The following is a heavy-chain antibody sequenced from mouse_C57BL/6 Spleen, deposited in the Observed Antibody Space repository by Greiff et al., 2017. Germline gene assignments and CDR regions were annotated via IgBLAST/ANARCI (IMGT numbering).Heavy chain of an antibody. V-gene: IGHV1-61*01. D-gene: IGHD1-1*01. Sequence: QVQLQQPGAELVRPGSSVKLSCKASGYTFTSYWMDWVKQRPGQGLEWIGNIYPSDSETHYNQKFKDKATLTVDKSSSTAYMQLSSLTSEDSAVYYCAREDLDYYGSSYLFDYWGQGTTLTVSS. CDR3: AREDLDYYGSSYLFDY. CDR2: IYPSDSET. CDR1: GYTFTSYW. J-gene: IGHJ2*01.